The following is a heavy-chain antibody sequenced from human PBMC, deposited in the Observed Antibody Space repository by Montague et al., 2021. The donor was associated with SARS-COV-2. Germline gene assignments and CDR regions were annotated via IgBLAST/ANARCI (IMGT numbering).Heavy chain of an antibody. V-gene: IGHV4-39*01. CDR3: ARLESTRGVSISGAFHI. D-gene: IGHD3-10*01. Sequence: SETLSLTCSVSGDSINNSRYYWGWIRQPPGKGLEWIGTIYYSGSSYYYSSLKSRVTISVDTSKDQFSLTLHSVTATDTAEYDCARLESTRGVSISGAFHIWSKGTKVTVSA. CDR1: GDSINNSRYY. CDR2: IYYSGSS. J-gene: IGHJ6*04.